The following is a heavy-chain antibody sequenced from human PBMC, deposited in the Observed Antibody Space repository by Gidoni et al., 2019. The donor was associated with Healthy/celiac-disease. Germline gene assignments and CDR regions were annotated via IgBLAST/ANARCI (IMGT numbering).Heavy chain of an antibody. CDR1: GFTFSSYA. Sequence: EVQLLESGGGLVQPGGSLRLSCAASGFTFSSYAMSWVRQAPGKGLEWVSAMSGSGGSTDYADAVKGRFTISRDNSKNTLYLQMNSLRAEDTAVYYCAKDSRKGTVTSYYYGMDVWGQGTTVTVSS. CDR2: MSGSGGST. CDR3: AKDSRKGTVTSYYYGMDV. V-gene: IGHV3-23*01. J-gene: IGHJ6*02. D-gene: IGHD4-17*01.